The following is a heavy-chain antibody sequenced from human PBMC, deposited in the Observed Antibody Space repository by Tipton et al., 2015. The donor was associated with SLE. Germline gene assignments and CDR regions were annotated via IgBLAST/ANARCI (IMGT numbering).Heavy chain of an antibody. D-gene: IGHD1-7*01. CDR1: ADSISSHS. V-gene: IGHV4-59*11. CDR3: ATDYLSPTGTGAY. CDR2: ISYSGST. J-gene: IGHJ4*02. Sequence: TLSLTCTVSADSISSHSWSWIRQPPGKGLEWIGYISYSGSTNYNPSLKSRVTISVETSKNQFSLKLNSVTAADTAVYYCATDYLSPTGTGAYWGQGTLVTVSS.